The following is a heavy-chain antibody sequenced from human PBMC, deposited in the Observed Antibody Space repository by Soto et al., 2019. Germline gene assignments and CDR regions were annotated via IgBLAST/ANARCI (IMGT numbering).Heavy chain of an antibody. CDR3: ARRDHSTSRRWFDP. CDR1: GGSVSSSSYY. J-gene: IGHJ5*02. D-gene: IGHD4-4*01. CDR2: IYYDGTT. V-gene: IGHV4-39*01. Sequence: QLQLQESGPGLVKPSETLSLTCTVSGGSVSSSSYYWGWIRQPPGKGLEWIGSIYYDGTTYYNPYLYIRVTITVAMSTNQMPLRLSSMTAAATAVYYCARRDHSTSRRWFDPWGPGTLVTVSS.